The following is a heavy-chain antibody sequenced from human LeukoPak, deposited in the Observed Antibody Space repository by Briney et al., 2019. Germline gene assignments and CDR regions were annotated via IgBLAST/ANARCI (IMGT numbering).Heavy chain of an antibody. CDR3: ARGSELVSVVVDH. J-gene: IGHJ4*02. V-gene: IGHV3-21*01. CDR2: ISSSSSYI. D-gene: IGHD6-13*01. CDR1: GFTFSSYS. Sequence: GGSLRLSCAASGFTFSSYSMNWVRQAPGKGLEWVSSISSSSSYIYYADSVKGRFTISRDNAKNSLYLQMNSLRAEDTAVYYCARGSELVSVVVDHWGQGTLVTVSS.